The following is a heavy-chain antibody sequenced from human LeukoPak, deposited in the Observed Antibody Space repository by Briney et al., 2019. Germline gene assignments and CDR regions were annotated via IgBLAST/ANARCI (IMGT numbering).Heavy chain of an antibody. V-gene: IGHV4-39*01. CDR1: GGSISSSSYY. CDR3: DSFSSSSGLNAFDI. Sequence: SETLSLTCTVSGGSISSSSYYWGWIRQPPGKGLEWIGSLYYSGSTYYNLSLKSRVTISVDTSKNQFSLKLSSVTAADTAVYYCDSFSSSSGLNAFDIWGQGTMVTVSS. J-gene: IGHJ3*02. D-gene: IGHD6-6*01. CDR2: LYYSGST.